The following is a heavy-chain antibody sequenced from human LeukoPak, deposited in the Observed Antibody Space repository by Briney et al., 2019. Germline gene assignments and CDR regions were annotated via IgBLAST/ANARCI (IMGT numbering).Heavy chain of an antibody. CDR2: INPNSGGT. V-gene: IGHV1-2*02. Sequence: ASVKVSCKASGYTFTGYHMHWVRQAPGQGLEWMGWINPNSGGTNYAQKFQGRVTMTRDTSISTAYMGLSRLRSDDTAVYYCARGEVGYCSSTSCVNWFDPWGQGTLVTVSS. CDR1: GYTFTGYH. D-gene: IGHD2-2*01. J-gene: IGHJ5*02. CDR3: ARGEVGYCSSTSCVNWFDP.